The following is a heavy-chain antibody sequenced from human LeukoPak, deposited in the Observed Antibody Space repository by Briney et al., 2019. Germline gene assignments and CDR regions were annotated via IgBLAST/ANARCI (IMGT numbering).Heavy chain of an antibody. CDR1: AFTFNSYS. CDR2: IRYDGSNK. Sequence: AGSLRLSCAASAFTFNSYSMHWLRQAPGKGLEWVAFIRYDGSNKYYADSVKGRFTISRDNSKNTLYLQMNSLKAEDTAVYYCVKDGEKRIAAAGFFDYWGQGTLVTVSS. J-gene: IGHJ4*02. D-gene: IGHD6-13*01. V-gene: IGHV3-30*02. CDR3: VKDGEKRIAAAGFFDY.